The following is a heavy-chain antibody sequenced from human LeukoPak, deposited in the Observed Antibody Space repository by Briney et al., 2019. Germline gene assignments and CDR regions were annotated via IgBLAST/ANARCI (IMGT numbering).Heavy chain of an antibody. V-gene: IGHV3-7*01. CDR1: GFTFTSYW. D-gene: IGHD2-15*01. J-gene: IGHJ4*02. CDR2: IDQEGAEK. Sequence: GGSLRLSCAASGFTFTSYWMTWVRQAPGKGLEWVANIDQEGAEKFYVDSVKGRFTISRDNAKNSLNLEMNSLRAEDTAVYYCARDSFGGIDYWGQGTLVTVSS. CDR3: ARDSFGGIDY.